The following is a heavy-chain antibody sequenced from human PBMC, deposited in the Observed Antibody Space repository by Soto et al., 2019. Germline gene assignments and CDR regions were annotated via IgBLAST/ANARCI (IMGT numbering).Heavy chain of an antibody. J-gene: IGHJ2*01. Sequence: QVHLVESGGGVVQPGGSLRLSCAASGFTFSVFGMHWVRQAPGKGPEWVAVISHEGNSKHYVDSVKGRFTISRDNSKNTLNLQMNSLRADDTAMYFCVRGIPSQYSSTWLYWHFDLWGPGTLVTVSS. CDR3: VRGIPSQYSSTWLYWHFDL. V-gene: IGHV3-30*03. CDR1: GFTFSVFG. CDR2: ISHEGNSK. D-gene: IGHD6-13*01.